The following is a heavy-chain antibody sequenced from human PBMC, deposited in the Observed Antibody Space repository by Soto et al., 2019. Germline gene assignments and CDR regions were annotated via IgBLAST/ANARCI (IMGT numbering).Heavy chain of an antibody. CDR1: GGSISSGGYY. V-gene: IGHV4-31*03. Sequence: QVQLQESGPGLVKPSQTLSLTCTVSGGSISSGGYYWRWIRQHPGKGLEWIGYIHYSGSTYYNPSLKSRVTISVYTSKNQFSLKLNSVTAADTAVYYCARVRDGGNLDYWGQGTLVTVSS. CDR2: IHYSGST. J-gene: IGHJ4*02. CDR3: ARVRDGGNLDY. D-gene: IGHD2-15*01.